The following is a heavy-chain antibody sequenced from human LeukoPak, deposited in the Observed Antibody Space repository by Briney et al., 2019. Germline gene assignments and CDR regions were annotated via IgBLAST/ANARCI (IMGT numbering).Heavy chain of an antibody. V-gene: IGHV3-30-3*01. D-gene: IGHD3-22*01. J-gene: IGHJ4*02. Sequence: GSLRLSCAASGFTFSSYAMHWVRQAPGKGLEWVAVISYDGSNKYYADSVKGRFTISRDNSKNTLYLQMNSLRAEDTAVYYCASESSGYYYVPFDYWGQGTLVTVSS. CDR2: ISYDGSNK. CDR1: GFTFSSYA. CDR3: ASESSGYYYVPFDY.